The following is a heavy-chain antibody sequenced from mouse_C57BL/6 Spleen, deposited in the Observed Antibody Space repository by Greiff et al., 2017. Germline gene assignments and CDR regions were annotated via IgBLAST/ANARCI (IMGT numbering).Heavy chain of an antibody. Sequence: EVKLEESGGGLVQPGGSMKLSCVASGFTFSNYWMNWVRQSPEKGLEWVAQIRLKSDNYATHYAESVKGRFTISRDDSKSIVYLQMNNLRAEDTGMYYCTGYGGFAYWGQGTLVTVSA. J-gene: IGHJ3*01. CDR2: IRLKSDNYAT. D-gene: IGHD1-1*01. V-gene: IGHV6-3*01. CDR1: GFTFSNYW. CDR3: TGYGGFAY.